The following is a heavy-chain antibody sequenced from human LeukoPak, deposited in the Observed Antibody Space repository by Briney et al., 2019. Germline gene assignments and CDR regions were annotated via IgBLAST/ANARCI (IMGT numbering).Heavy chain of an antibody. V-gene: IGHV3-33*06. J-gene: IGHJ2*01. D-gene: IGHD6-13*01. CDR3: AKGWWDSSSWRSYWYFDL. CDR2: IWDDGSNK. Sequence: GGSLRLSCAASGFTFSSYGMHWVRQAPGKGLEWVAVIWDDGSNKYYADSVKGRFTISRDNSKNTLYLQMNSLRAEDTAVYYCAKGWWDSSSWRSYWYFDLWGRGTLVTVSS. CDR1: GFTFSSYG.